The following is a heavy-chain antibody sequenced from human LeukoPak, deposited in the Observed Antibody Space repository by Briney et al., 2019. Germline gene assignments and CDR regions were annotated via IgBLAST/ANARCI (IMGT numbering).Heavy chain of an antibody. J-gene: IGHJ4*02. CDR3: ARLGPAAGTSFDY. D-gene: IGHD6-13*01. V-gene: IGHV4-61*05. CDR2: ISYSGST. CDR1: GGSISSNTYY. Sequence: SETLSLTCTVSGGSISSNTYYWAWIRQPPGKGLEWIGYISYSGSTNYNPSLKSRVTISVDTSKSQFSLKLSSVTAADTAVYYCARLGPAAGTSFDYWGQGTLVTVSS.